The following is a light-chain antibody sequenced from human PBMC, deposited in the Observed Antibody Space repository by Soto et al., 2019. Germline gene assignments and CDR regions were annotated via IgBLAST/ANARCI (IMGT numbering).Light chain of an antibody. Sequence: DIQMTQSPSSVSASVGDKVTITCRASQGVSSWLAWYQQRPGSAPKVLISAASNLHRGVPSRFSGSGFGADFTLTIDSLQPEDFATYYCQQTSTFPFTFGPGTMVDVK. CDR1: QGVSSW. CDR3: QQTSTFPFT. V-gene: IGKV1-12*02. J-gene: IGKJ3*01. CDR2: AAS.